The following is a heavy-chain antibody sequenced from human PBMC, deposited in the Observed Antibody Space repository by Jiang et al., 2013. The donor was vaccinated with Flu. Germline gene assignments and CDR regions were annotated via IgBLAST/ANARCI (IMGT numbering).Heavy chain of an antibody. Sequence: SGAEVKKPGASIKVSCKTSGYNFSRFYIHWVRQAPGQGLEWLGIVNPSGGGTTYAQKFQGRVTITRDTSTSTVFMELRYLTSDDTAVYYCARDPAPHDAFDVWGQGTMVTVSS. CDR1: GYNFSRFY. V-gene: IGHV1-46*01. CDR3: ARDPAPHDAFDV. J-gene: IGHJ3*01. CDR2: VNPSGGGT.